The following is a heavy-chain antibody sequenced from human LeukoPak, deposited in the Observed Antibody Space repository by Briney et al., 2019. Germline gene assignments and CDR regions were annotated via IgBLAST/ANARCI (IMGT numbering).Heavy chain of an antibody. CDR1: GYSISSGYY. J-gene: IGHJ4*02. CDR3: AREDYDILTGYSNFDY. D-gene: IGHD3-9*01. CDR2: IYHSGST. V-gene: IGHV4-38-2*02. Sequence: SETLSLTCAVSGYSISSGYYWGWIRPPPGKGLEWIGSIYHSGSTYYNPSLKSRVTISVDTSKNQFSLKLSSVTAADTAVYYCAREDYDILTGYSNFDYWGQGTLVIVSS.